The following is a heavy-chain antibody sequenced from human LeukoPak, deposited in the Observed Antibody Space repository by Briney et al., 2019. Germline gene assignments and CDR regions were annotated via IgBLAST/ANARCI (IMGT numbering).Heavy chain of an antibody. CDR3: ARDPFDS. CDR1: GFTFSSYW. J-gene: IGHJ4*02. V-gene: IGHV3-7*01. Sequence: PGGSLRLSCVASGFTFSSYWMSWVRQASGKGLEWVANIKQDGSEKYYVDSVKGRFTISRDNAKNSLYLQMNSLRAEDTAVFYCARDPFDSWGQGTLVTVSS. CDR2: IKQDGSEK.